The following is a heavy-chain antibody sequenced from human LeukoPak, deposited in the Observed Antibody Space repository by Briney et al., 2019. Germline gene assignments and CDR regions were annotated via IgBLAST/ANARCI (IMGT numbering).Heavy chain of an antibody. J-gene: IGHJ4*02. V-gene: IGHV3-30*02. CDR2: IRYDGSKK. D-gene: IGHD3-10*01. Sequence: GGSLRLSCAASGFTFSSYGMHWVRQAPGPGLERVAFIRYDGSKKYYSDSVRGRFTISRDNSKNTLYLQMISLGAEDTAVYYCGKEPDLWFGEYYFDYWGQGTLVTVSS. CDR3: GKEPDLWFGEYYFDY. CDR1: GFTFSSYG.